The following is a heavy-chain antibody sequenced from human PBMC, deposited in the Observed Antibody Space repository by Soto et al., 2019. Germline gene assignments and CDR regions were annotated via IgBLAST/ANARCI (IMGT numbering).Heavy chain of an antibody. CDR3: ARKGCGGDCYWLPDAFDI. Sequence: QVQLVQSGAEVKKPGSSVKVSCKASGGTFSSYAISWVRQAPGQGLEWMGGIIPIFGTANYAQKFQGRVTITADESTGTAYMELSSLRSEDTAVYSCARKGCGGDCYWLPDAFDIWGQGTMVTVSS. CDR2: IIPIFGTA. V-gene: IGHV1-69*12. CDR1: GGTFSSYA. J-gene: IGHJ3*02. D-gene: IGHD2-21*02.